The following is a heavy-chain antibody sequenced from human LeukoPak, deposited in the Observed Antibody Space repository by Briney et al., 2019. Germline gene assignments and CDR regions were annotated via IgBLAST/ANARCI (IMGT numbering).Heavy chain of an antibody. V-gene: IGHV3-21*01. CDR3: ARDILGDYYMDV. CDR2: ISSSSSYI. Sequence: GGSLRLSCAASGFTFSSYSMNWVRQAPGKGLGWVSSISSSSSYIYYADSVKGRFTISRGNAKNSLYLQMNSLRAEDTAVYYCARDILGDYYMDVWGKGTTVTVSS. J-gene: IGHJ6*03. CDR1: GFTFSSYS.